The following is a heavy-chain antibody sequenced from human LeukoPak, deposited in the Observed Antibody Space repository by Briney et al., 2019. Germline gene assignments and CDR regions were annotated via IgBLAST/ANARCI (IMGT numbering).Heavy chain of an antibody. CDR1: GFTFSSYN. D-gene: IGHD2-21*02. V-gene: IGHV3-21*01. Sequence: GGSLRLSCAASGFTFSSYNMNWVRQAPGKGLEWVSSISSSSSYIYYADSVKGRFTISRDNAKNSLYLQMNSLRAEDTAVYYCARARVTTTLVDYWGQGTLVTVSS. CDR3: ARARVTTTLVDY. CDR2: ISSSSSYI. J-gene: IGHJ4*02.